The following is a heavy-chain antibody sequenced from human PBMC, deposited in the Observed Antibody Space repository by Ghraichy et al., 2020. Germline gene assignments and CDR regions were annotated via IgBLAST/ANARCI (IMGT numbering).Heavy chain of an antibody. CDR1: GGSISSGTYY. Sequence: SQTLSLTCTVSGGSISSGTYYWSWIRQHPGKGLEWIGYIYYSGNTYYNPSLKSRLTISVDTSRNQFSLKLNSVTAADTAVYYCARLILAARRGLVYYYYGMDGWVQGTTVTVSS. J-gene: IGHJ6*02. D-gene: IGHD6-6*01. CDR3: ARLILAARRGLVYYYYGMDG. CDR2: IYYSGNT. V-gene: IGHV4-31*03.